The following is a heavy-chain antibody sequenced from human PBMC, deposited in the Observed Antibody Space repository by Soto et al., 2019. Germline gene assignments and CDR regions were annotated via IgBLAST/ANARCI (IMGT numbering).Heavy chain of an antibody. J-gene: IGHJ4*02. CDR3: AKDVVPRAGVATAMFDF. CDR1: GFTFNSYA. V-gene: IGHV3-33*06. CDR2: IWYDGSRM. D-gene: IGHD5-12*01. Sequence: QMHLVESGGGVVQAGTSLRLSCAASGFTFNSYAMHWVSKAPGKGLEWVALIWYDGSRMFFADSVRDRFTISRDTSRNTVHLQMSSLRAEDTGMYYCAKDVVPRAGVATAMFDFWGQGTLVTVTS.